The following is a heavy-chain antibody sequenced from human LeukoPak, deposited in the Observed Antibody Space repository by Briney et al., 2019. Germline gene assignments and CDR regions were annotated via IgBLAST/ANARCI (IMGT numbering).Heavy chain of an antibody. Sequence: GGSLRLSCAHSRFTLRSSGMHWVRPAPGKGLEYVSAISSNGGRTYYANSVKGRFTISRDNSRNTLYLQMGSLRAEDMAVYYCATYYYDGGGFHFHHWGQGTLVTVSS. CDR2: ISSNGGRT. V-gene: IGHV3-64*01. CDR3: ATYYYDGGGFHFHH. D-gene: IGHD3-22*01. J-gene: IGHJ1*01. CDR1: RFTLRSSG.